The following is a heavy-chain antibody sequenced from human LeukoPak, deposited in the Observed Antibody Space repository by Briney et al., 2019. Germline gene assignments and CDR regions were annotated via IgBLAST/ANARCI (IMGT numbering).Heavy chain of an antibody. D-gene: IGHD2-15*01. J-gene: IGHJ4*02. V-gene: IGHV5-51*01. Sequence: GESLQISCKGSGYSFTSYWIGWVRQMAGKGLEWMGIIYPGDSDTRYSPSFQGQVTIAADKSISTAYLQWSSLKASDTAMYYCARRYCSGGNCYSGFDYWGQGTLVTVSS. CDR1: GYSFTSYW. CDR3: ARRYCSGGNCYSGFDY. CDR2: IYPGDSDT.